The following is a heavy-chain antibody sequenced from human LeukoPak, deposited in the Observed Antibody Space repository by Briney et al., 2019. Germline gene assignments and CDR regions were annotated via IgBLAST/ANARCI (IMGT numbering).Heavy chain of an antibody. CDR3: ARDRGQPTRLFDY. V-gene: IGHV4-31*03. CDR1: GGSISSGGYY. CDR2: IYYSGST. Sequence: PSETLSLTCTVSGGSISSGGYYWSWIRQHPGKGLEWIGYIYYSGSTYYNPSLKSRVTISVDTSKNQFSLKPSSVTAADTAVYYCARDRGQPTRLFDYWGQGTLVTVSS. J-gene: IGHJ4*02. D-gene: IGHD3-10*01.